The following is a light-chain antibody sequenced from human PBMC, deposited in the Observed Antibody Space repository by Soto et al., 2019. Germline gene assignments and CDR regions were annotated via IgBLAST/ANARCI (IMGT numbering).Light chain of an antibody. CDR2: GAF. CDR1: QGISNY. Sequence: DIQMTQSPSSLSASVGDRVTITGRAIQGISNYLAWYQQRPGQVPKLLIYGAFTLQSGVPSRFSGSGSGTDFTLTISSLQPEDVATYYCQKYNSAPYAFGQGTKLEIK. CDR3: QKYNSAPYA. V-gene: IGKV1-27*01. J-gene: IGKJ2*01.